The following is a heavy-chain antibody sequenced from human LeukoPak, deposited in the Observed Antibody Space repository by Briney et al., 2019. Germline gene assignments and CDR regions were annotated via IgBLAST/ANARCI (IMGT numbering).Heavy chain of an antibody. V-gene: IGHV4-59*01. J-gene: IGHJ3*02. CDR1: GGSFSGYY. CDR3: ARERVEAFDI. Sequence: SETLSLTCAVYGGSFSGYYWSWIRQPPGKGLEWIGYIYYSGSTNYNPSLKSRVTISVDTSKNQFSLKLSSVTAADTAVYYCARERVEAFDIWGQGTMVTVSS. D-gene: IGHD2-21*01. CDR2: IYYSGST.